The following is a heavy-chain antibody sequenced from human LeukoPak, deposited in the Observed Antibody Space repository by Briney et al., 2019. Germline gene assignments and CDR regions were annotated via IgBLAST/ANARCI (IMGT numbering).Heavy chain of an antibody. CDR1: GFTFSRYV. D-gene: IGHD3-22*01. CDR2: VGTAGDT. CDR3: ARRDDSGGHYDAFDI. J-gene: IGHJ3*02. Sequence: GGSLRLSCAASGFTFSRYVMHWVRQPTGKGLEWVSSVGTAGDTYYPASVKGRFTISRENAKNSFYLQMNSLTAGDTAVYYCARRDDSGGHYDAFDIWGQGTMVNVSS. V-gene: IGHV3-13*01.